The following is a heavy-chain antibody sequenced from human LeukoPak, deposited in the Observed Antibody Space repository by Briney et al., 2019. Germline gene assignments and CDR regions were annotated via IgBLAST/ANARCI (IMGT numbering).Heavy chain of an antibody. CDR1: GGSFSGYY. Sequence: SETLSLTCAVYGGSFSGYYRGWIRQPPGKGLEWIGEINHSGSTNYNPSLKSRVTISVDTSKNQFSLKLSSVTAADTAVYYCARSGQLYYYDSSGQTFDYWGQGTLVTVSS. J-gene: IGHJ4*02. CDR2: INHSGST. D-gene: IGHD3-22*01. CDR3: ARSGQLYYYDSSGQTFDY. V-gene: IGHV4-34*01.